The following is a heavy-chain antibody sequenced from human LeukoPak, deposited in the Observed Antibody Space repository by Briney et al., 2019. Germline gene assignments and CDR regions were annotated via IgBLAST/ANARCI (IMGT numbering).Heavy chain of an antibody. D-gene: IGHD6-6*01. V-gene: IGHV3-33*01. Sequence: GGSLRLSCAASGFTFSSYGMHWVRQAPGKGLEWVAVIWYDGSNKYYADSVKGRFTISRDHSKNTLYLQMNSLRAEDTAVYYCAVEYSSSSFDYWGQGTLVTVSS. J-gene: IGHJ4*02. CDR1: GFTFSSYG. CDR3: AVEYSSSSFDY. CDR2: IWYDGSNK.